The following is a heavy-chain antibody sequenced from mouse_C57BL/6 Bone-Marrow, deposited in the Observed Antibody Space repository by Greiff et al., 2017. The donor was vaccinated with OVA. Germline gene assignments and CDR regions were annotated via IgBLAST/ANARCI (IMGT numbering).Heavy chain of an antibody. J-gene: IGHJ2*01. CDR1: GYTFTSYW. D-gene: IGHD4-1*01. V-gene: IGHV1-50*01. Sequence: QVQLQQPGAELVKPGASVQLSCKASGYTFTSYWMQWVKQRPGQGLEWIGEIDPSDSYTNYTQKFKGKATLTVDTSSSTAYMQLSSLTYEGSAVYYCALGGKDYWGQGTTLTVSS. CDR2: IDPSDSYT. CDR3: ALGGKDY.